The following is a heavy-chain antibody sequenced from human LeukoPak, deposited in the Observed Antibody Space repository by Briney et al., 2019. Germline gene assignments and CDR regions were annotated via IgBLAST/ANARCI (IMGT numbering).Heavy chain of an antibody. D-gene: IGHD2-2*01. CDR3: AREVRDIVVVPAAKYYYYYGMDV. J-gene: IGHJ6*04. CDR1: GGTFGSYA. Sequence: SVKVSCKASGGTFGSYAISWVRQAPGQGLEWMGGIIPIFGTANYAQKFQGRVTITADESTSTAYMELSSLRSEDTAVYYCAREVRDIVVVPAAKYYYYYGMDVWGKGTTVTVSS. CDR2: IIPIFGTA. V-gene: IGHV1-69*01.